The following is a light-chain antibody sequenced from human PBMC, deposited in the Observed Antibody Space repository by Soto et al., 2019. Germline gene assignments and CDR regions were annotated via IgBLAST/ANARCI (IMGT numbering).Light chain of an antibody. Sequence: QSALTQPASVSGSPGQSITISCTGTSSDVGGYNYVSWYQQHPGKAPKLMIYDVSNRPSGVSNRFSGSKSGNTASLTISGLQAPDEADYYRSSYTSSSTSYVFGTGTKLTVL. CDR3: SSYTSSSTSYV. J-gene: IGLJ1*01. V-gene: IGLV2-14*01. CDR1: SSDVGGYNY. CDR2: DVS.